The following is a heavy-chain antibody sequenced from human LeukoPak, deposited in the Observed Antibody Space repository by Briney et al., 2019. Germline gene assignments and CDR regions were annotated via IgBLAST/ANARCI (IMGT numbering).Heavy chain of an antibody. CDR3: ARESITMIVTDY. CDR2: ISYDGSNK. D-gene: IGHD3-22*01. Sequence: GGSQRLSCAASGFTFSSYGMHWVRQAPGKGLEWVAVISYDGSNKYYADSVKGRFTISRDNSKNTLYLQMNSLRAEDTAVYYCARESITMIVTDYWGREPWSPSPQ. J-gene: IGHJ4*02. CDR1: GFTFSSYG. V-gene: IGHV3-30*03.